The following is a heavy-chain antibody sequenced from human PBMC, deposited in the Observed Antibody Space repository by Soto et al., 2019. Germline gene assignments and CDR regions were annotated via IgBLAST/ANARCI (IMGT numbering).Heavy chain of an antibody. J-gene: IGHJ4*02. CDR3: AAYLGSTTHANDRKRAFVY. D-gene: IGHD1-26*01. Sequence: PGGLLTLSCVACGFSFNTYSMNWVRQVTGKGLEWVSYISSSGSSTTYVDSVKGRFTVSRDNAKNSLYLQMNSLRAEDTAVYYCAAYLGSTTHANDRKRAFVYSGRGTLVTVSS. CDR1: GFSFNTYS. V-gene: IGHV3-48*04. CDR2: ISSSGSST.